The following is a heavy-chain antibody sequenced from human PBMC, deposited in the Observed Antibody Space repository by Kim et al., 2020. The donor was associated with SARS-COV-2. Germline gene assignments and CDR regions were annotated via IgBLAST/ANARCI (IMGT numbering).Heavy chain of an antibody. D-gene: IGHD3-16*01. J-gene: IGHJ6*02. Sequence: PSLRSRVTISVDTSKNQCSRKLSAVTAAATAVYYCAREGGSYYYSGMDVWGQGTTVTVSS. CDR3: AREGGSYYYSGMDV. V-gene: IGHV4-34*01.